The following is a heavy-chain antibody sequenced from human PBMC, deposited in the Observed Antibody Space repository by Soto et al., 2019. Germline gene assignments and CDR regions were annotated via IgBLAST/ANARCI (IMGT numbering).Heavy chain of an antibody. D-gene: IGHD2-15*01. CDR2: IIPIFGTA. V-gene: IGHV1-69*01. CDR1: VGTFSIYA. J-gene: IGHJ4*02. CDR3: AREARGVAATDY. Sequence: SVXVSCKSSVGTFSIYAISGVRQASGQGLEWMGGIIPIFGTANYAQKFQGRVTITADESTSTAYMELSSLRSEDTDVYYCAREARGVAATDYWGQGTLVTVSS.